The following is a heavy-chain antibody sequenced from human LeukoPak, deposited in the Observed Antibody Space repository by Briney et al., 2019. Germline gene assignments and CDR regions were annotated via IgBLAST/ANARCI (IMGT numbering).Heavy chain of an antibody. CDR1: GYTFTSYV. Sequence: ASVKVSCKASGYTFTSYVINWVRQATGQGLEWMGWMNPNSGSTGYAQKFQGRVTMTRNTSISTAYMELSSLRSEDTAVYYCARFGGSYGVFDYWGQGTLVTVSS. V-gene: IGHV1-8*01. CDR3: ARFGGSYGVFDY. CDR2: MNPNSGST. D-gene: IGHD1-26*01. J-gene: IGHJ4*02.